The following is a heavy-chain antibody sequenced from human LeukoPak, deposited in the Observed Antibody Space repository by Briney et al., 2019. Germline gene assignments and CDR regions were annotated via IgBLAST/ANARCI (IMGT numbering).Heavy chain of an antibody. CDR2: ISAYNGNT. CDR1: GYTFSSYG. J-gene: IGHJ6*03. Sequence: ASVKVSCKASGYTFSSYGISWVRQAPGQGLEWMGWISAYNGNTNYAQKLQGRVTMTTDTSTSTAYMELRSLRSDDTAVYYCARSMGVSYYYYMDVWGKGTTVTISS. D-gene: IGHD3-16*01. CDR3: ARSMGVSYYYYMDV. V-gene: IGHV1-18*01.